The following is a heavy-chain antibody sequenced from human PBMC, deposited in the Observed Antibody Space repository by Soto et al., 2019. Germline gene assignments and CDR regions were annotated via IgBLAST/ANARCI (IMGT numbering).Heavy chain of an antibody. Sequence: PGGSLRLSCAASGFTFSSYAMSWVRQAPGKGLEWVSAISGSGGSTYYADSVKGRFTISRDNSKNTLYLQMNSLRAEDTAVYYCANLDRVPAAIWPYLFDYWGQGTLVTVSS. J-gene: IGHJ4*02. CDR3: ANLDRVPAAIWPYLFDY. CDR2: ISGSGGST. D-gene: IGHD2-2*01. V-gene: IGHV3-23*01. CDR1: GFTFSSYA.